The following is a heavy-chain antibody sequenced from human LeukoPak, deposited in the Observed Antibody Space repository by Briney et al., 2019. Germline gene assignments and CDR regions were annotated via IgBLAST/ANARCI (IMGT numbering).Heavy chain of an antibody. D-gene: IGHD5-18*01. Sequence: GGYLRLSCAASGFTFSSYWMHWVRQAPGKGLVWVSRINSDGSSTSYADSVKGRFTISRDNAKNTLYLQMNSLRAEDTAVYYCARAGDRYIYGYLYCWGQGTLVAVSS. J-gene: IGHJ4*02. CDR2: INSDGSST. CDR1: GFTFSSYW. V-gene: IGHV3-74*01. CDR3: ARAGDRYIYGYLYC.